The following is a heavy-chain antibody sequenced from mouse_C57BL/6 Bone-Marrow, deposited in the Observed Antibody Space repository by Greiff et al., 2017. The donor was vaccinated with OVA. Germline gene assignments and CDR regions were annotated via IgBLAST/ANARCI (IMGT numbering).Heavy chain of an antibody. CDR1: GFNIKDDY. CDR3: TTGLPPWVMDY. CDR2: IDPENGDT. V-gene: IGHV14-4*01. J-gene: IGHJ4*01. Sequence: EVQLQQSGAELVRPGASVKLSCTASGFNIKDDYMHWVKQRPEQGLEWIGWIDPENGDTEYASKFQGKATITADTSSNTAYLQLRSLTSEDTAVYNCTTGLPPWVMDYGGQGTSVTVSS. D-gene: IGHD5-5*01.